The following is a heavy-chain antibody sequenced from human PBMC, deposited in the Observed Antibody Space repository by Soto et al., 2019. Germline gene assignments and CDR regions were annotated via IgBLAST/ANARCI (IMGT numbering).Heavy chain of an antibody. V-gene: IGHV4-59*01. J-gene: IGHJ4*02. CDR3: ARDQSGSYYPSFFDY. CDR1: GGSISSYY. Sequence: QVQLQESGPGLVKPSETLSLTCTVSGGSISSYYWSWIRQPPGNGLEWIGYMYFRGSTNYNPSLKSRVTLSVDTSKNQFSLKLSSVTAADTAVYYCARDQSGSYYPSFFDYWGQGILVTVSS. CDR2: MYFRGST. D-gene: IGHD1-26*01.